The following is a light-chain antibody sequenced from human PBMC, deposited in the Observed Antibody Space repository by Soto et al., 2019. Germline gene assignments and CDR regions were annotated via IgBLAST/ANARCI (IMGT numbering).Light chain of an antibody. CDR3: QQYYSYPRIT. V-gene: IGKV1-8*01. CDR2: AAS. CDR1: QGISSY. Sequence: AIRMTQSPSSLSASTGDRVTITCRASQGISSYLAWYQQKPGKAPKLLIYAASTLQSGVPSRSSGSGSGTDFTLTISCLQSEDFATYYCQQYYSYPRITFGQGTRLEIK. J-gene: IGKJ5*01.